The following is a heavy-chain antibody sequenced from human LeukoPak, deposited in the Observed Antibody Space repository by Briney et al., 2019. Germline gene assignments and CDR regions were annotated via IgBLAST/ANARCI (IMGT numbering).Heavy chain of an antibody. CDR3: ARTPNYYDSSGYYLTGFVP. J-gene: IGHJ5*02. CDR1: GFTFSSYW. D-gene: IGHD3-22*01. V-gene: IGHV3-7*01. CDR2: IKQDGSEK. Sequence: GGSLRLSCAASGFTFSSYWMSWVRQAPGKGLEWVANIKQDGSEKYYVDSVKGRFTISRDNAKNSLYLQMNSLRAEDTAVYYCARTPNYYDSSGYYLTGFVPWGQGTLVTISS.